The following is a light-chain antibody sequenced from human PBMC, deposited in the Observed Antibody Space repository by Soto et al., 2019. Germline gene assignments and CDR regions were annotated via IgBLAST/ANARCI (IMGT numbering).Light chain of an antibody. CDR3: CSHAGSSTVV. CDR2: EGS. Sequence: QSALTQPASVSGSPGQSITISCTGTSSDVGSYNLVPWYQQHPGKAPKLMIYEGSKRPSGVSNRFSGSKSGNTASLTISGLQAEDEADYYCCSHAGSSTVVFGGGTKVTVL. V-gene: IGLV2-23*01. CDR1: SSDVGSYNL. J-gene: IGLJ2*01.